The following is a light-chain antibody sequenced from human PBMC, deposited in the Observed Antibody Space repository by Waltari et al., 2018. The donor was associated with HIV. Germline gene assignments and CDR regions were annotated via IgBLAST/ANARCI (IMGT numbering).Light chain of an antibody. CDR3: QQTNSFPIT. CDR1: QAIATW. V-gene: IGKV1D-12*01. CDR2: GAS. Sequence: IRMTQSPSYVSASVGDRITITCRATQAIATWLAWYQQRPGKAPKLLIHGASNLQGGVPSRFRGSGSGTTFTLTVTNLQPEDFAIYFCQQTNSFPITFGQGTRLDNK. J-gene: IGKJ5*01.